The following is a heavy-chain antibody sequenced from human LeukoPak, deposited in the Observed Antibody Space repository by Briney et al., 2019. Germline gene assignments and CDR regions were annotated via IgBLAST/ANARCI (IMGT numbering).Heavy chain of an antibody. Sequence: GASVKVSCKASGGTFSSSAISWVRQAPGQGLEWLGGILPIFGSSNYAQNFQGRVTITADESTSTAYMELSRLRSDDTAVYYCARGCSSTSCYFLFDYWGQGTLVTVSS. D-gene: IGHD2-2*01. CDR3: ARGCSSTSCYFLFDY. V-gene: IGHV1-69*13. J-gene: IGHJ4*02. CDR2: ILPIFGSS. CDR1: GGTFSSSA.